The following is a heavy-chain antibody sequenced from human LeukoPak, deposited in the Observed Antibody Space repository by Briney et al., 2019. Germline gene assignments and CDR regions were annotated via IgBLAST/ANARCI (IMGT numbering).Heavy chain of an antibody. Sequence: PGRSLRLSCAVSGFIVSSNYMNWVRQAPGKGLEGVSIVYSGGTTYYADSVKGRFTISRDNSKNTLYLQMNSLRAEDTAVSYCASQWELRYWGQGTLVTVSS. CDR3: ASQWELRY. V-gene: IGHV3-53*01. CDR2: VYSGGTT. CDR1: GFIVSSNY. D-gene: IGHD1-26*01. J-gene: IGHJ4*02.